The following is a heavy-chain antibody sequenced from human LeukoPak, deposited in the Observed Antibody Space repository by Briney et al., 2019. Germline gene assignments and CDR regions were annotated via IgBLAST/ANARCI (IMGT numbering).Heavy chain of an antibody. D-gene: IGHD3-10*01. J-gene: IGHJ6*03. CDR1: GGTFSSYT. V-gene: IGHV1-69*13. CDR3: ARDSPITMVRGLYYYYMDV. CDR2: IIPIFGTA. Sequence: SVKVSCKASGGTFSSYTISWVRQAPGQGLEWMGGIIPIFGTANYAQKFQGRVTITADESTSTAYMELSSLRSEDTAVYYCARDSPITMVRGLYYYYMDVWGKGTTVTVSS.